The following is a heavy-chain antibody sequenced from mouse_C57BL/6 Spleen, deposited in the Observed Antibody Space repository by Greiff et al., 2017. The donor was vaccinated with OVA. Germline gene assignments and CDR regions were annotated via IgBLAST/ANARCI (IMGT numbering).Heavy chain of an antibody. Sequence: VQLQESGPELVKPGASVKFSCKASGYAFSSSWMHWVKQRPGKGLEWIGRIYPGDGDTNYNGKFQGTATLNAAKSSSTAYMQHSSLTSEDSAVYFFSTVDYGNYQGARDYWGQGTSVTVSS. V-gene: IGHV1-82*01. D-gene: IGHD2-1*01. CDR2: IYPGDGDT. CDR3: STVDYGNYQGARDY. CDR1: GYAFSSSW. J-gene: IGHJ4*01.